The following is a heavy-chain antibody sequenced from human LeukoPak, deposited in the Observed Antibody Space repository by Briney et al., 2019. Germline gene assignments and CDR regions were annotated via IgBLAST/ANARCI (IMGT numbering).Heavy chain of an antibody. V-gene: IGHV3-23*01. D-gene: IGHD3-22*01. Sequence: PGGSLRLSCAASGFTFSNYAMNWVRQAPGKGLEWVSLISGSTGSTYYADSVKGRFTISRDNSKNTLYLQMNSLRAEDTAVYYCARRGYYDSSGYFDYWGQGTLVTVSS. CDR2: ISGSTGST. CDR3: ARRGYYDSSGYFDY. J-gene: IGHJ4*02. CDR1: GFTFSNYA.